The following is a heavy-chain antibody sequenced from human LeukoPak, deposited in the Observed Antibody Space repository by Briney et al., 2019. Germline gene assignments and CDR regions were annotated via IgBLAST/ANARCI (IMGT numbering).Heavy chain of an antibody. CDR1: GGSISSYY. CDR3: ARQGYSAYEILDY. D-gene: IGHD5-12*01. Sequence: KASETLSLTCTVSGGSISSYYWSWSRQPPGKGLEWIGYIYYSGSTNYSPSLKSRVTISVDTSKNQFSLKLSSVTAADTAVYYCARQGYSAYEILDYWGQGTLVSVSS. CDR2: IYYSGST. J-gene: IGHJ4*02. V-gene: IGHV4-59*08.